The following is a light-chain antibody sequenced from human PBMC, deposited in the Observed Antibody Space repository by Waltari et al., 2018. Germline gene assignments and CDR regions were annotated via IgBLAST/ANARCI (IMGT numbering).Light chain of an antibody. J-gene: IGKJ3*01. CDR2: AAS. CDR3: QQSYNTPRT. CDR1: QSISTH. V-gene: IGKV1-39*01. Sequence: DIQMTQSPSSLSASVGDRGPITCRASQSISTHLNWYQQKPGKAPKLLIYAASNLQSGVPSRFSGRGSETDFTLTISSLQPEDFAVYYCQQSYNTPRTFGPGTKVDIK.